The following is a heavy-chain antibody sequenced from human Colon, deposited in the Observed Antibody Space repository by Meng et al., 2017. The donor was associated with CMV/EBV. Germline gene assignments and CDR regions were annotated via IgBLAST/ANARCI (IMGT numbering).Heavy chain of an antibody. V-gene: IGHV1-69*10. J-gene: IGHJ5*02. D-gene: IGHD2-2*02. Sequence: SVKVSCKASGFPFTSYSFTWVRQAPGQGLEWMGGIIPILGIANYAQKFQGRVTITADKSTSTAYMELSSLRSEDTAVYYCARDHCSSTSCYTGWFDPWGQGTLVTVSS. CDR3: ARDHCSSTSCYTGWFDP. CDR1: GFPFTSYS. CDR2: IIPILGIA.